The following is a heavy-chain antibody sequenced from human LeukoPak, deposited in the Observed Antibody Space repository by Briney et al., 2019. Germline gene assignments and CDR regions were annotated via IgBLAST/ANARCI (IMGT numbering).Heavy chain of an antibody. Sequence: SETLSLTCTVSGGSIGSSSYYWGWIRHPPGKGLEWIGSIYNSARTYYTPSLKSRVTISVDTSKNHFSLKLSSVTAADTAVYYCARYVEHYYSSGSYYPPIYGMDVWGQGTTVTVSS. V-gene: IGHV4-39*02. J-gene: IGHJ6*02. CDR2: IYNSART. D-gene: IGHD3-10*01. CDR3: ARYVEHYYSSGSYYPPIYGMDV. CDR1: GGSIGSSSYY.